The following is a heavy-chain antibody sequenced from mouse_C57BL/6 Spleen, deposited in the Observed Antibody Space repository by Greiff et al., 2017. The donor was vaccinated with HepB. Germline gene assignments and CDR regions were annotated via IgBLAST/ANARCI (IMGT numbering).Heavy chain of an antibody. CDR2: IYPGSGNT. J-gene: IGHJ4*01. CDR1: GYTFTDYY. V-gene: IGHV1-76*01. Sequence: VQLQQSGAELVRPGASVKLSCKASGYTFTDYYINWVKQRPGQGLEWIARIYPGSGNTYYNEKFKGKATLTAEKSSSTAYMQLSSLTSEDSAVYFCARNDSSSPYYAMDYWGQGTSVTVSS. CDR3: ARNDSSSPYYAMDY. D-gene: IGHD1-1*01.